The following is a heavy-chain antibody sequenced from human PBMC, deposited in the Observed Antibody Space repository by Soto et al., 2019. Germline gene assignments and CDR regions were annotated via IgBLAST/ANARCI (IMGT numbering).Heavy chain of an antibody. CDR2: INHSGST. CDR1: GGSFSGYY. J-gene: IGHJ4*02. V-gene: IGHV4-34*01. CDR3: ARDKITGLFDY. D-gene: IGHD2-8*02. Sequence: QVQLQQWGAGLLKPSETLSLTCAVYGGSFSGYYWTWIRQPPGTGLGWSGEINHSGSTNYIPSLKSRVTISVDTSTNQFSLKLTPVTAADTAVYYFARDKITGLFDYWCQGTLVTVSS.